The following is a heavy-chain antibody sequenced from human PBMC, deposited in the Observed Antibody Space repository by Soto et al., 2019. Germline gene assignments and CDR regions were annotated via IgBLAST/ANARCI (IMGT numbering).Heavy chain of an antibody. CDR3: ARPSYSSSRYYGMDV. CDR2: IYPGDSDT. V-gene: IGHV5-51*01. Sequence: PGESLKISCKGSGYSFTSYWIGWVRQMPGKGLEWMGIIYPGDSDTRYSPSFEGQVTISADKSITTAYLQWGSLKASDTAMYYCARPSYSSSRYYGMDVWGQGTTVTVSS. D-gene: IGHD6-6*01. J-gene: IGHJ6*02. CDR1: GYSFTSYW.